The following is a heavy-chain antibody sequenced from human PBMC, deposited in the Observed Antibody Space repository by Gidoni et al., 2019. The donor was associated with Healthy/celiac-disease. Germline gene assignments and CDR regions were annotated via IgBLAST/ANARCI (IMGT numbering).Heavy chain of an antibody. CDR1: GFTFSSYG. D-gene: IGHD5-18*01. J-gene: IGHJ6*02. CDR3: ARDREVWIQLWFDGMDV. V-gene: IGHV3-33*01. CDR2: IWYDGSNK. Sequence: QVQLVESGGGVVQPGRSLRLSCAASGFTFSSYGMHWVRQAPGKGLEWVEVIWYDGSNKYYADSVKGRFTISRDNSKNTLYLQMNSLRAEDTAVYYCARDREVWIQLWFDGMDVWGQGTTVTVSS.